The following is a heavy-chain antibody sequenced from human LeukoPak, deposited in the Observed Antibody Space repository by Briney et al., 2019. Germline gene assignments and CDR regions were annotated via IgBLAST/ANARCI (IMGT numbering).Heavy chain of an antibody. CDR1: GFTVSSNY. J-gene: IGHJ4*02. CDR3: ARGRPHGNDY. V-gene: IGHV3-53*01. Sequence: GGSLRLSCAASGFTVSSNYMSWVRQAPGKGLEWVSVIYSGGSTYYADSVKGRFSISRDNAKNTLYLQMNSLRVEDTAVYYCARGRPHGNDYWGQGTLVTVSS. CDR2: IYSGGST. D-gene: IGHD4-23*01.